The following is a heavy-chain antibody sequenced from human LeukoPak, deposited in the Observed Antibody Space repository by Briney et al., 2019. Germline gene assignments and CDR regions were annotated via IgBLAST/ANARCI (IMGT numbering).Heavy chain of an antibody. Sequence: GGSLRLSCAASGFTFSSYAMHWVRQAPGKGPERVAVISYDGSNKYYADSVKGRFTISRDNSKNTLYLQMNSLRAEDTAVYYCARDRLLSSWGYYGMDVWGQGTTVTVSS. CDR3: ARDRLLSSWGYYGMDV. CDR2: ISYDGSNK. V-gene: IGHV3-30-3*01. D-gene: IGHD7-27*01. CDR1: GFTFSSYA. J-gene: IGHJ6*02.